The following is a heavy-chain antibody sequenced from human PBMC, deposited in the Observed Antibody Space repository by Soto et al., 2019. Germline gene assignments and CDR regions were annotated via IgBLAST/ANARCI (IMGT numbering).Heavy chain of an antibody. CDR1: GYTLTELS. V-gene: IGHV1-69*13. CDR2: SIPIFGTA. J-gene: IGHJ6*02. Sequence: QVQLVQSGAEVKKPGASVKVSCKVSGYTLTELSMHWVRQAPGKGLEWMGGSIPIFGTANYAQKNQGRVTITADNSTSTAYMELSSLRSADTAVYYCAREGIVVVTAKVAYYYGMDVWGQGTTVTVSS. CDR3: AREGIVVVTAKVAYYYGMDV. D-gene: IGHD2-21*02.